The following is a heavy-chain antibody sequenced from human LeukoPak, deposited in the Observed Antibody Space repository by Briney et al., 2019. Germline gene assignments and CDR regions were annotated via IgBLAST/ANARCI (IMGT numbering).Heavy chain of an antibody. J-gene: IGHJ6*03. CDR2: ISAYNGNT. D-gene: IGHD3-22*01. V-gene: IGHV1-18*01. CDR3: ARGFNSYYYDSSGYYSQDYYYMDV. Sequence: SVKVSCKASGYTFTSYGISWVRQAPGQGLEWMGWISAYNGNTNYAQKLQGRVTMTTDTSTSTAYMELRSLRSDDTAVYYCARGFNSYYYDSSGYYSQDYYYMDVWGKGTTVTVSS. CDR1: GYTFTSYG.